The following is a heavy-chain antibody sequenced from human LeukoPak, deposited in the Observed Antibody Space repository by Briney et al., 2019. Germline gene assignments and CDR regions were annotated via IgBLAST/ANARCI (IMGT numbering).Heavy chain of an antibody. V-gene: IGHV1-2*02. CDR1: GVTFTGAY. CDR3: ARVLFNSGYDS. D-gene: IGHD2-2*03. CDR2: INPNSGET. Sequence: ASVKVSCKVSGVTFTGAYMHWVRQAPGQGLEWVGWINPNSGETRYEQKFQGRVTMTGDTSIDTVHMELGSLTSDDTAVYYCARVLFNSGYDSWGQGTLVTVSS. J-gene: IGHJ5*01.